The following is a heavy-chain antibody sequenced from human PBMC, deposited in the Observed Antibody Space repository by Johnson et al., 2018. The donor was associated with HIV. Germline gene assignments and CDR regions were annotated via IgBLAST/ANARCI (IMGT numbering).Heavy chain of an antibody. CDR3: ARLPSGYNRDAFNI. D-gene: IGHD5-18*01. V-gene: IGHV3-30*04. CDR1: GFTFRTYP. CDR2: VSYNEDKK. J-gene: IGHJ3*02. Sequence: QVQLVEFGGGVVQPGRSLRLSCAASGFTFRTYPMHWVRQAPGKGLEWMAVVSYNEDKKYYADSVKGRFTISRDNSKNTLYLQMNSLRAEDTAIYYCARLPSGYNRDAFNIWGQGTMVTVSS.